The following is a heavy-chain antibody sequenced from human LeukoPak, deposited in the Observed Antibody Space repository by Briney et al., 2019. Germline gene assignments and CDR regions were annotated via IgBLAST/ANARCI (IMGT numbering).Heavy chain of an antibody. D-gene: IGHD3-10*01. Sequence: ASVKVSCKASGYMFASYGISWARQAPGQGLEWMGWTGVYNDNTNLAPKFQGRATMTTDISTSTAVMELRSLRSDDTAVYYCARDLFEYAYGLPFEYWGQGTLVTVSS. V-gene: IGHV1-18*01. CDR3: ARDLFEYAYGLPFEY. CDR2: TGVYNDNT. CDR1: GYMFASYG. J-gene: IGHJ4*02.